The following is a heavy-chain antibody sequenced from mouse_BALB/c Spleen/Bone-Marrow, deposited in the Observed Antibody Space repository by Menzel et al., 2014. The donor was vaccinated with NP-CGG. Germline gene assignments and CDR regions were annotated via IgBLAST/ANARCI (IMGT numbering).Heavy chain of an antibody. D-gene: IGHD2-3*01. V-gene: IGHV1-54*01. CDR2: INPGSGST. CDR1: GYAFTDYL. CDR3: ARYDGYFDY. J-gene: IGHJ2*01. Sequence: VQLQQSGAELVRPGTSVKVSCKASGYAFTDYLMEWLKQRPGQGLGWIGVINPGSGSTNYNEKFKDKATLTADKSSSTAYMQLSSLTSDDSAVYFCARYDGYFDYWGQGTILSVSS.